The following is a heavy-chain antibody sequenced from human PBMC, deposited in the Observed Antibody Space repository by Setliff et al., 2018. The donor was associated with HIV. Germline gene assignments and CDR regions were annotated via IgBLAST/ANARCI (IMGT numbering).Heavy chain of an antibody. V-gene: IGHV3-23*01. CDR1: GFTFSSYA. Sequence: GGSLRLSCAASGFTFSSYAMSWVRQAPGKGLEWVSAISGSGGSTYYADSVKGRFTISRDNSKNTLYLQMNSLRAEDTAVYYCAKNPAGFDDSSGYYYGNEYFQHWGQGTLVTVSS. D-gene: IGHD3-22*01. J-gene: IGHJ1*01. CDR2: ISGSGGST. CDR3: AKNPAGFDDSSGYYYGNEYFQH.